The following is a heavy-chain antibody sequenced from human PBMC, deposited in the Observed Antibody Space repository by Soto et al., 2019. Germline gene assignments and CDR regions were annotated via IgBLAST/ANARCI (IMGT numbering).Heavy chain of an antibody. CDR3: ARGPYDYVWGSDPPHFDY. D-gene: IGHD3-16*02. CDR1: GFTFSDYY. J-gene: IGHJ4*02. V-gene: IGHV3-11*01. CDR2: ISSSGSTI. Sequence: QVQLVESGGGLVKPGGSLRLSCAASGFTFSDYYMSWIRQAPGKGLEWVSYISSSGSTIYYADSVKGRFTTSRDNAKNTLYLQMNSLRAEDTAVYYCARGPYDYVWGSDPPHFDYWGQGTLVTVSS.